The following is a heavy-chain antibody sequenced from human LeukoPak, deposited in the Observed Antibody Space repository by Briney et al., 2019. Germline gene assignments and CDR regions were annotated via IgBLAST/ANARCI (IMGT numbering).Heavy chain of an antibody. D-gene: IGHD3-16*01. Sequence: QPGGSLRLSCAASGFALSSCAMSWVRQGPGKGLEWVSSISISGDTYYADSVKGRFTLSRDNSMDTLFLQMDSLRVEDTAVYYCAKELRPNDYWGQGTMVTVSS. CDR2: ISISGDT. J-gene: IGHJ3*01. CDR3: AKELRPNDY. V-gene: IGHV3-23*01. CDR1: GFALSSCA.